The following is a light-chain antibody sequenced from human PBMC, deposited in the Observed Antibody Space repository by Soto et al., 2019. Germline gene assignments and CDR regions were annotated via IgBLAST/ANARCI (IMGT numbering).Light chain of an antibody. CDR1: QTIRSD. J-gene: IGKJ5*01. Sequence: IVMTQSQVNPSMSPGERATLSCRASQTIRSDLAWYQQKPGQAPRLLIYGASSRATGIPDRFSGIGSGTDFTLTISRLETEDFAVYYCQQLGDSPPITFSQGTRLEIK. CDR3: QQLGDSPPIT. CDR2: GAS. V-gene: IGKV3-20*01.